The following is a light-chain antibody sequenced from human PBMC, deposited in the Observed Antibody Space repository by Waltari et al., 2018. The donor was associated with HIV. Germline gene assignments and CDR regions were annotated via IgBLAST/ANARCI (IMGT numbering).Light chain of an antibody. CDR3: AAWGNSLSLL. J-gene: IGLJ2*01. Sequence: QSVLTQPPSASGTPGQRVTISCSGSSSNIGSNYVYWYQQLPGTAPNLLLYRNNQRPSGVPDRFSGSKSGTSASLAISGLRSEDEVDYYCAAWGNSLSLLFGGGTKLTVL. V-gene: IGLV1-47*01. CDR1: SSNIGSNY. CDR2: RNN.